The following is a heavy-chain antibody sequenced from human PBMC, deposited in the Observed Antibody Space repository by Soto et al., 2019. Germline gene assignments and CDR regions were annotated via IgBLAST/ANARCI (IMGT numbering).Heavy chain of an antibody. CDR2: IYSGGST. CDR1: GFTVSSNY. D-gene: IGHD6-19*01. Sequence: GGSLRLSCAASGFTVSSNYMSWVRQAPGKGLEWVSVIYSGGSTYYADSVKGRFTISRDNSKNTLYLQMNSLRAEDTAVYYCARDNSQWLIGDYYYGMDVWGQGTTVTVSS. V-gene: IGHV3-53*01. CDR3: ARDNSQWLIGDYYYGMDV. J-gene: IGHJ6*02.